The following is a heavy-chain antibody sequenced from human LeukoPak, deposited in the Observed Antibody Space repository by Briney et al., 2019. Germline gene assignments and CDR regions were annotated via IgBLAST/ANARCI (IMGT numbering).Heavy chain of an antibody. J-gene: IGHJ5*02. CDR3: ARANYGDYVYWFDP. Sequence: GRSLRLSCAASGFTFSSYAMHWVRQAPGKGLEGVAVISYDGSNKYYADSVKGRFTISRDNSKNTLYLQMNSLRAEDTAVYYCARANYGDYVYWFDPWGQGTLVTVSS. CDR2: ISYDGSNK. CDR1: GFTFSSYA. D-gene: IGHD4-17*01. V-gene: IGHV3-30*04.